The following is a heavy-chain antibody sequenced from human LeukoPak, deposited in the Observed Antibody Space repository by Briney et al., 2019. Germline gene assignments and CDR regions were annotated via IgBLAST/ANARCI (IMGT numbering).Heavy chain of an antibody. CDR2: IYYSGST. J-gene: IGHJ5*02. CDR1: GFTFSNAW. V-gene: IGHV4-59*04. D-gene: IGHD2-8*01. CDR3: AGLIRPGWFDP. Sequence: GSLRLSCAASGFTFSNAWMSWVRQPPGKGLEWIANIYYSGSTYYNPSLKSRVTISVDTSKNQFSLKLSSVTAADTAVYYCAGLIRPGWFDPWGQGTLVTVSS.